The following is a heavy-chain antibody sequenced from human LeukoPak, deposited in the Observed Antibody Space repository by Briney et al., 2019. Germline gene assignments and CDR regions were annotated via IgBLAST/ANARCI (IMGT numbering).Heavy chain of an antibody. CDR1: GGSFSGYY. Sequence: SETLSLTCAVYGGSFSGYYWSWIRQPPGKGLEWIGEINNSGNINYNPSLKSRVTTSVDTSKNQLSLKVYSVTAADTAVYYCTRGPDFGDRLDYFDYWGQGTLVTVSS. J-gene: IGHJ4*02. CDR3: TRGPDFGDRLDYFDY. V-gene: IGHV4-34*01. D-gene: IGHD4-17*01. CDR2: INNSGNI.